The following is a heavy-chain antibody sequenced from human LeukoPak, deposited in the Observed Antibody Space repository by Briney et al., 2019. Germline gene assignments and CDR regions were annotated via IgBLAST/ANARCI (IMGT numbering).Heavy chain of an antibody. CDR2: INPNSGGT. Sequence: ASVKVSCKASGYTFTGYYMHWVRQAPGQGLEWMGWINPNSGGTNYAQKFQGRVTMTRDTSISTAYMELSRLRSDDTAVYYCARGKDCSGGRCYTSVHYMDVWGKGTTVTVSS. D-gene: IGHD2-15*01. CDR3: ARGKDCSGGRCYTSVHYMDV. V-gene: IGHV1-2*02. CDR1: GYTFTGYY. J-gene: IGHJ6*03.